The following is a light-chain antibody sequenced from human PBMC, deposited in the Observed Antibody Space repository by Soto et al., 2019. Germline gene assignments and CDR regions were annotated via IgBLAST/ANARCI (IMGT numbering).Light chain of an antibody. CDR2: DGS. J-gene: IGLJ1*01. V-gene: IGLV2-14*01. CDR1: SSDVGGYNY. CDR3: SSYTSSSTLV. Sequence: SALTQPASVSGSPGQSITISCTGTSSDVGGYNYVSWYQQHPGKAPKLMIYDGSNRPSGVSNRFSGSKSGNTASLTISGLQAEDEADYYCSSYTSSSTLVFGTGTKLTVL.